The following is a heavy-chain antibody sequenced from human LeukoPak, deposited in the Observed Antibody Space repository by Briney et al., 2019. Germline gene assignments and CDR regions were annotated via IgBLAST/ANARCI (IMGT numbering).Heavy chain of an antibody. J-gene: IGHJ4*02. CDR1: GGSISSSSYY. CDR3: AREKGYMVRGKLGY. CDR2: IYYSGST. D-gene: IGHD3-10*01. Sequence: SETLSLTCTVYGGSISSSSYYWGWIRQPPGKGLEWIGSIYYSGSTYYNPSLRSRVTISVDTSKNQFSLKLSSVTAADTAVYYCAREKGYMVRGKLGYWGQGTLVTVSS. V-gene: IGHV4-39*07.